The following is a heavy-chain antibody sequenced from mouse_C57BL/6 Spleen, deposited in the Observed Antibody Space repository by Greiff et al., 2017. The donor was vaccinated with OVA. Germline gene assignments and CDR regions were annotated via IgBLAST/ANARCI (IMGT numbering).Heavy chain of an antibody. D-gene: IGHD2-12*01. CDR2: INPSNGGT. CDR1: GYTFTSYW. J-gene: IGHJ4*01. CDR3: ARSVKLLLYYYAMDY. V-gene: IGHV1-53*01. Sequence: QVQLQQPGTELVKPGASVKLSCKASGYTFTSYWMHWVKQRPGQGLEWIGNINPSNGGTNYNEKFKSKATLTVDKSSSTAYMQLSSLTSEDSAVYYCARSVKLLLYYYAMDYWGQGTSVTVSS.